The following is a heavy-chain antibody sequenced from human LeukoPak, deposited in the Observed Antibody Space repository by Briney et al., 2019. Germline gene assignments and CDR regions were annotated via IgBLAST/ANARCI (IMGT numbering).Heavy chain of an antibody. J-gene: IGHJ3*02. D-gene: IGHD5-18*01. CDR3: ARDRSYGTGGDAFDI. CDR2: IWYDGSNK. CDR1: GFTFITYG. V-gene: IGHV3-33*01. Sequence: GRSLRLSCAASGFTFITYGMHWVRQAPGKGLEWVAVIWYDGSNKYYADSVKGRFTISRDNYKNTLYLQMNTLRAEDTAVYYCARDRSYGTGGDAFDIWGQGTKVTVSS.